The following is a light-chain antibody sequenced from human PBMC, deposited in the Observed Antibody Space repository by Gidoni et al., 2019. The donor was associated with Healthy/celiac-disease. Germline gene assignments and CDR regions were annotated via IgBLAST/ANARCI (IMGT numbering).Light chain of an antibody. Sequence: QTVVTQEPSFSVSPGGPVTLTCGFSSGSVSTSYYPSWYQQTPGQAPRTLIYSTNTRSSGVPDRFSGSILGNKAALTITGAQADDESDYYCVLYMGSGIWVFGGGTKLTVL. CDR3: VLYMGSGIWV. V-gene: IGLV8-61*01. CDR1: SGSVSTSYY. CDR2: STN. J-gene: IGLJ3*02.